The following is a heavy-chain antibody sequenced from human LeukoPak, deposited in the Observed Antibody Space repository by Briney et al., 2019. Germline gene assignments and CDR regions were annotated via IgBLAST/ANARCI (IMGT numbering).Heavy chain of an antibody. J-gene: IGHJ5*02. CDR2: INHSGST. CDR1: GGSFSGYY. V-gene: IGHV4-34*01. CDR3: ARRYYCSTSCYPPP. D-gene: IGHD2-2*01. Sequence: SDTVSLTCAVYGGSFSGYYWSWIRQPPGKGLEGLGEINHSGSTNYNPPLKSRVPISVDTFKNQFTLKLSSVTDADTAVYYCARRYYCSTSCYPPPWGQGTLVTVSS.